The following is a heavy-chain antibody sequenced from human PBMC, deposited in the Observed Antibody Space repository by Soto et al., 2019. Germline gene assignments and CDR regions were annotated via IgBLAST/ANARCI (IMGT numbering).Heavy chain of an antibody. D-gene: IGHD3-3*01. V-gene: IGHV4-59*01. Sequence: QVQLQESGPGLVKPSETLSLTCTVSDGSISDYYWSWIRQSPEKGLEYIAYSSYGGITNLNPALNSRVTISIDTSKNQFSLKVPSLTAADTAVYYCARARKAAYITGGFDSWGQGTLVTVSS. J-gene: IGHJ4*02. CDR1: DGSISDYY. CDR2: SSYGGIT. CDR3: ARARKAAYITGGFDS.